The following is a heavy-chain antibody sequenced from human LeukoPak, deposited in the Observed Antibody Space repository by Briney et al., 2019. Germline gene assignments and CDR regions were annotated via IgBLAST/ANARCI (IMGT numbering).Heavy chain of an antibody. V-gene: IGHV1-8*01. J-gene: IGHJ4*02. Sequence: ASVKVSCKASGYTFTSYDINWVRQATGQGLEWMGWMNPNSGNTGYAQKFQGRVTMTRNTSISTAYMELSSLRSEDTAMYYCARSFSDRYYFELWGQGALVTVSS. CDR2: MNPNSGNT. CDR3: ARSFSDRYYFEL. D-gene: IGHD2-21*02. CDR1: GYTFTSYD.